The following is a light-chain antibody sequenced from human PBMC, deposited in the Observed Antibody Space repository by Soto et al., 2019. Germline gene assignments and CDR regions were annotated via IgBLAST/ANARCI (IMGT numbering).Light chain of an antibody. CDR1: QSVSSSY. CDR2: GAS. Sequence: EIVLTQSPGTLSLSPGERATLSCRASQSVSSSYLVWYQQKPGQAPRLLIYGASSRATGIPDRCSGSGSGTDFTLTISSLEPEDFAVDYCQQYGSSPPVTFGQGTKLEIK. CDR3: QQYGSSPPVT. V-gene: IGKV3-20*01. J-gene: IGKJ2*01.